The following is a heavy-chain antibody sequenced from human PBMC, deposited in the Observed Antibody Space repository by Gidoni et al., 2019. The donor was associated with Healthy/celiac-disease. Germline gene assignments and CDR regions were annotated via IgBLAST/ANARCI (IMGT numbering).Heavy chain of an antibody. CDR3: ATGIAAAGTRAFDI. D-gene: IGHD6-13*01. V-gene: IGHV1-24*01. CDR1: GYTPTDLS. CDR2: FDPEDGET. J-gene: IGHJ3*02. Sequence: QVQLVQSGAEVKKPGASVKVSCKVSGYTPTDLSLHWVRQAPGKGLEWMGGFDPEDGETIYAQKFQGRVTMTEDTSTDTAYMELSSLRSEDTAVYYCATGIAAAGTRAFDIWGQGTMVTVSS.